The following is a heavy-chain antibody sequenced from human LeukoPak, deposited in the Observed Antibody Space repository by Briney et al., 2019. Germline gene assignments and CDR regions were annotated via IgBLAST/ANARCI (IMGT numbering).Heavy chain of an antibody. Sequence: PSETLSLTCTVSGDSISSSYWNWIRQPPGKGLEWIGYISYSGSTNYNPSLKSRVTMSVDTSKRQFSLKVSSVTAADAAVYYCARGSGWYYFWGQGTLVTVPS. J-gene: IGHJ4*02. V-gene: IGHV4-59*01. CDR1: GDSISSSY. CDR3: ARGSGWYYF. D-gene: IGHD6-19*01. CDR2: ISYSGST.